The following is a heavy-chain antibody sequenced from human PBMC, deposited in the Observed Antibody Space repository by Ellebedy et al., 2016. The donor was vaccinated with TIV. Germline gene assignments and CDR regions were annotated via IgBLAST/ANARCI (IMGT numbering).Heavy chain of an antibody. V-gene: IGHV4-4*02. CDR2: TYHSGFT. D-gene: IGHD2-15*01. CDR1: GGSVRSENW. Sequence: MPSETLSLTCDVSGGSVRSENWWNWVRQSPGKGQEWIGETYHSGFTNYNPSLKSRVTISLDKSTNQLSLRLSSVTAADTAVYYCARGGGYYFDYWGQGTLVAVSS. CDR3: ARGGGYYFDY. J-gene: IGHJ4*02.